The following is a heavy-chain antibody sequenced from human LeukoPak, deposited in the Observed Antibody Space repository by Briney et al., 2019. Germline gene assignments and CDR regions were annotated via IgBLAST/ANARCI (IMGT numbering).Heavy chain of an antibody. J-gene: IGHJ4*02. Sequence: GESLKISCKGSGYSFSNHWIAWVRQMPGKGLEWMGFIYPGDSETGYSPSFQGQITISADKSINTAYLQWSSLKASDTAMYYCAALGYSSSKIYFDYWGQGTLVTVSS. CDR3: AALGYSSSKIYFDY. V-gene: IGHV5-51*01. CDR1: GYSFSNHW. CDR2: IYPGDSET. D-gene: IGHD6-13*01.